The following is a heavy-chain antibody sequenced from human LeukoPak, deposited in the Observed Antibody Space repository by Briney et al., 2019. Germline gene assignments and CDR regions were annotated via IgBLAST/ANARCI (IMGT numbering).Heavy chain of an antibody. CDR1: GFTFSSYA. D-gene: IGHD3-3*01. V-gene: IGHV3-23*01. CDR2: ISGSGGST. Sequence: PGGSLRLSCAASGFTFSSYAMSWVRQAPGKGLEWVSAISGSGGSTYYADSVKGRFTISRDNSKNTLYLQMNSLRAEDTAVYYCAKSPDSLRSGIPRTDYWGQGTLVTVSS. CDR3: AKSPDSLRSGIPRTDY. J-gene: IGHJ4*02.